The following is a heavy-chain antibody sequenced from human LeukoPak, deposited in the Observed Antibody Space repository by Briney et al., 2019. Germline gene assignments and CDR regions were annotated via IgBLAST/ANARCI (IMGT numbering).Heavy chain of an antibody. CDR2: INPDNGNT. J-gene: IGHJ6*03. V-gene: IGHV1-3*03. CDR3: ARLRGIYRTSGDYYYYMDV. D-gene: IGHD5-12*01. CDR1: GYTFISYA. Sequence: GASVKVSCKASGYTFISYAMHWVRQAPGQSLEWMGWINPDNGNTKYSQEFQGRVTITRDTSASTAYLQWSSLKASDTAMYYCARLRGIYRTSGDYYYYMDVWGKGTTVTVSS.